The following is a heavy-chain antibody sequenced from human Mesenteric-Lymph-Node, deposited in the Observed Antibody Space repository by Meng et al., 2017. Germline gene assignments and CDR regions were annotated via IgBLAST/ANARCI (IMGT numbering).Heavy chain of an antibody. D-gene: IGHD4-17*01. CDR2: ISAYNGNT. CDR1: GYAFTSYD. CDR3: ARWDYGDYEDY. Sequence: ASVKVSCKASGYAFTSYDINWVRQAPGQGLEWMGWISAYNGNTNYAQKLQGRVTMTTDTSTSTAYMELRSLRSDDTAVYYCARWDYGDYEDYWGQGTLVTVSS. V-gene: IGHV1-18*01. J-gene: IGHJ4*02.